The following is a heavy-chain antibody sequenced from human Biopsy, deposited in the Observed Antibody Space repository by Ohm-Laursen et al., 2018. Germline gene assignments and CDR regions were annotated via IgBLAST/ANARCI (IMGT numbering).Heavy chain of an antibody. D-gene: IGHD2/OR15-2a*01. CDR1: GGSLRSDC. Sequence: PSETLSLTWTVSGGSLRSDCRSWIRQTPGKGLEWIGYVYYIGTTTYNPSLRSRVTISVDTSMNQISLRLQSVTAADTAIYYCTRATNSTGWPYYYFYGMDIWGQGTTVTVSS. V-gene: IGHV4-59*01. J-gene: IGHJ6*02. CDR3: TRATNSTGWPYYYFYGMDI. CDR2: VYYIGTT.